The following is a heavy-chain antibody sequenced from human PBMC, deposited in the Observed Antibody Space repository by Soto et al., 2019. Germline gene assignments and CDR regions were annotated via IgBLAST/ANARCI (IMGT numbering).Heavy chain of an antibody. CDR1: GFTFSTYA. J-gene: IGHJ4*02. Sequence: EVQLLESGGGLVQPGGSLRLSCAASGFTFSTYAMSWVRQAPRKGLEWASAISGNGGDYTYYADSVKGRFTISRDNSKNTLYLQMNSLRAEDTAVYYCVPLCRYCSTTTPSWGQGTLVTVSS. CDR2: ISGNGGDYT. D-gene: IGHD2-2*01. CDR3: VPLCRYCSTTTPS. V-gene: IGHV3-23*01.